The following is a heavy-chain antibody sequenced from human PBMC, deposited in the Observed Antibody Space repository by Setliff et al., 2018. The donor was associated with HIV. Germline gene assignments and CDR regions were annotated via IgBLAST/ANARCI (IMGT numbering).Heavy chain of an antibody. CDR1: GFTFSSYA. D-gene: IGHD5-12*01. CDR2: ISSSSTTV. Sequence: GGSLRLSCAASGFTFSSYAMNWVRQAPGKGLEWVSYISSSSTTVYYADSVKGRFTISRDNAKNSLYLQMNSLRAENTAVYYCARGGVATAYMDVWGKGTTVTVSS. V-gene: IGHV3-48*01. CDR3: ARGGVATAYMDV. J-gene: IGHJ6*03.